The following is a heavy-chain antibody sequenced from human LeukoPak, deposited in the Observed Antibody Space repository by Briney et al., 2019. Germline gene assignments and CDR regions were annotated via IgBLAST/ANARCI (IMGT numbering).Heavy chain of an antibody. J-gene: IGHJ4*02. V-gene: IGHV3-20*04. CDR3: AKDVMITFGPVMAPPFDY. Sequence: PGGSLRLSCAASGFTFDDYGMSWVRQAPGKGLEWVSGINWNGGSTGYADSVKGRFTISRDNSKNTLFLPMNSLRAEDTAVYYCAKDVMITFGPVMAPPFDYWGQGTLVTVSS. CDR1: GFTFDDYG. D-gene: IGHD3-16*01. CDR2: INWNGGST.